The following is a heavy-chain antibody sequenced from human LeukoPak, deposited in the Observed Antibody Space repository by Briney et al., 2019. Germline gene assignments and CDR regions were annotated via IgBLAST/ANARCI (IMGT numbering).Heavy chain of an antibody. D-gene: IGHD5-18*01. CDR3: ARVGYSYGSPPIYWFDP. V-gene: IGHV1-2*06. CDR2: INPNSGGT. J-gene: IGHJ5*02. CDR1: GYTFTGYY. Sequence: ASVKVSCKASGYTFTGYYTHWVRQAPGQGLEWMGRINPNSGGTNYAQKFQGRVTMTRDTSISTAYMELSRLRSDDTAVYYCARVGYSYGSPPIYWFDPWGQGTLVTVSS.